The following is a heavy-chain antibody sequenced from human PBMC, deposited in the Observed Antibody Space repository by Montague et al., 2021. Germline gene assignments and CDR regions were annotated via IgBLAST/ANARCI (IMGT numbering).Heavy chain of an antibody. Sequence: SETLSLTCDIYVDSFTDYYWGWIRQTPGKGLEWIGETDHRGATKSNPSLKTRVSLSLDTSKSQLSLTLQSVTAADTAVYYCVAIKWERQTRNYFEQWGPGILVSVSS. D-gene: IGHD1-26*01. V-gene: IGHV4-34*01. J-gene: IGHJ4*02. CDR2: TDHRGAT. CDR1: VDSFTDYY. CDR3: VAIKWERQTRNYFEQ.